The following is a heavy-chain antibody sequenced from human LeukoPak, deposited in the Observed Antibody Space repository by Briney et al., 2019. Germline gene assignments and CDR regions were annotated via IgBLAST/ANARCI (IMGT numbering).Heavy chain of an antibody. Sequence: GGSLRLSCAASGFAFSNYGMNWVRQAPGKGLEWVSGITGSGGTTYYADSVKGRFTISRDNSKNTLYLQMNSLRAEDTAVYYCARDRFSGSYSLGYFQHWGQGTLVTVSS. CDR3: ARDRFSGSYSLGYFQH. V-gene: IGHV3-23*01. D-gene: IGHD1-26*01. J-gene: IGHJ1*01. CDR2: ITGSGGTT. CDR1: GFAFSNYG.